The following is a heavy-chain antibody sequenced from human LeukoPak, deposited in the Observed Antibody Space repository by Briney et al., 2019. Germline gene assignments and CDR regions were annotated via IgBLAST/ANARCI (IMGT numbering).Heavy chain of an antibody. V-gene: IGHV4-4*07. J-gene: IGHJ6*03. Sequence: PSETLSLTCTVSGDSISDDYYTWMRQPAGKELEWIGRIHSGGTTNYNPSLMSRVTLSIDKSKKHISLRLTSVTAADTALYYCARDNGSGYTKGYEHYYYYLDVWGKGTTVTVSS. D-gene: IGHD3-3*02. CDR3: ARDNGSGYTKGYEHYYYYLDV. CDR2: IHSGGTT. CDR1: GDSISDDY.